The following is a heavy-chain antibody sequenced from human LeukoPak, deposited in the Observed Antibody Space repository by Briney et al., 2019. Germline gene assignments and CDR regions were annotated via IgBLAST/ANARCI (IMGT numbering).Heavy chain of an antibody. CDR3: TTVFQPLGYCSTTGCYTNY. Sequence: GGSLRLSCAASGFTFSNAWMSWVRQAPGKGLEWVGRIKSKTDGGTTDYAAPVKGRFTISRDDSKNTLYLQMNSLKTEDTAVYFCTTVFQPLGYCSTTGCYTNYWGQGTLVTVSS. J-gene: IGHJ4*02. D-gene: IGHD2-2*01. CDR1: GFTFSNAW. CDR2: IKSKTDGGTT. V-gene: IGHV3-15*01.